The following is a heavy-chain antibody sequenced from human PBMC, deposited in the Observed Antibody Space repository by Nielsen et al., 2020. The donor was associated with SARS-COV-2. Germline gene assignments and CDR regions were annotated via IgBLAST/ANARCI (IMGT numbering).Heavy chain of an antibody. V-gene: IGHV3-30-3*01. CDR1: GFTFSSYA. J-gene: IGHJ4*02. CDR2: ISYDGSNK. Sequence: GESLKISCAASGFTFSSYAMHWVRQAPGKGLEWVAVISYDGSNKYYADSVKGRFTISRDNSNTVVYLQLDALRVDDTAVYYCAKGGLSIYGDSYFFDDWGQGSLVTVSS. D-gene: IGHD4-17*01. CDR3: AKGGLSIYGDSYFFDD.